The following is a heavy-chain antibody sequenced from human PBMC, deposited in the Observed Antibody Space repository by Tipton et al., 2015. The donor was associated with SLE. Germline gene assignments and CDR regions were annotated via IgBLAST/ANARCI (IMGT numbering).Heavy chain of an antibody. D-gene: IGHD2-15*01. J-gene: IGHJ4*02. V-gene: IGHV4-39*07. CDR2: IYYSGST. CDR1: GGSISSSSYY. Sequence: LRLSCTVSGGSISSSSYYWGWIRQPPGKGLEWIGSIYYSGSTYYNPSLKGRVTISVDTSKNQFSLKLSSVTAADTAVYYCARAPQGIFDYWGQGTLVTVSS. CDR3: ARAPQGIFDY.